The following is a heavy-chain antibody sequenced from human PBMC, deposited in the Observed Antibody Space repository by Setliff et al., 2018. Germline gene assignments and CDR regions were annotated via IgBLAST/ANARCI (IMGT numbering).Heavy chain of an antibody. V-gene: IGHV1-46*01. Sequence: GASVKVSCKTSGYPFTSHYMHWVRQAPGQGLEWMGIINPGGLSSSSTQKFEGRVTMTRDTSTSTVYMDLTRLTSDDTAVYYCARGGSIYDHVWGSYRFVDSWGQGTLVTVSS. D-gene: IGHD3-16*02. J-gene: IGHJ4*02. CDR1: GYPFTSHY. CDR3: ARGGSIYDHVWGSYRFVDS. CDR2: INPGGLSS.